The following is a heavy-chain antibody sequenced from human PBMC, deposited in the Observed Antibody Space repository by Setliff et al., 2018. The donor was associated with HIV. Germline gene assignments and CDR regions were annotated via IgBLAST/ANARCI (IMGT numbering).Heavy chain of an antibody. V-gene: IGHV4-34*01. Sequence: PSETLSLTCAVYGVSFTGHYWSWIRQTPGKGLEWIGEINHSGSTNYNPSLKSRVIMSIDTFKNQFSLKLTSVTAADTAIYYCARGSGRFCSGGRCSAFDYWGQGTLVTVSS. J-gene: IGHJ4*02. CDR3: ARGSGRFCSGGRCSAFDY. CDR1: GVSFTGHY. CDR2: INHSGST. D-gene: IGHD2-15*01.